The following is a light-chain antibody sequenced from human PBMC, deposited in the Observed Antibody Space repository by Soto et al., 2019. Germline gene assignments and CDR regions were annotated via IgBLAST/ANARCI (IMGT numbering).Light chain of an antibody. CDR2: GAS. Sequence: EVLMTQSPATLSVSPGERVTLSCRASQSININLAWYQQKPGQAPRVLIYGASSRASGIPDRFSGSGSGTDFTLTISRLEHDDFAFYYCQQYQNGPPLTFGGGTRVEIK. CDR1: QSININ. V-gene: IGKV3D-15*01. CDR3: QQYQNGPPLT. J-gene: IGKJ4*01.